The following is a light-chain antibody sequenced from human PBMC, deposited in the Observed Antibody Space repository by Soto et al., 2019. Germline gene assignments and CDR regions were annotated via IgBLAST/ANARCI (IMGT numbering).Light chain of an antibody. CDR3: NSYTSSSTYV. Sequence: QSALAQPPSVSGSPGQSVTISCTGTSSDVGNYNRVSWYQQPPGTAPKLMIYEVSNRPSGVPARFSGSKSGNTASLTISGLQAEDEADYYCNSYTSSSTYVFGTGTKVTVL. J-gene: IGLJ1*01. CDR1: SSDVGNYNR. CDR2: EVS. V-gene: IGLV2-18*02.